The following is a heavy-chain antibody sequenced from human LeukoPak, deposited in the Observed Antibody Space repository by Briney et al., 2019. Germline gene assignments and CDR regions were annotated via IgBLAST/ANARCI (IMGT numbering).Heavy chain of an antibody. CDR2: INPNSGGT. V-gene: IGHV1-2*02. CDR1: GYTFTGYY. Sequence: ASVKASCKASGYTFTGYYMHWVRQAPGQGLEWMGWINPNSGGTNYAQKFQGRVTMTRDTSISTAYMELSSLRSDDTAVYYCAKGETSYDILTGYYSHYDYWGQGTLVTVSS. CDR3: AKGETSYDILTGYYSHYDY. J-gene: IGHJ4*02. D-gene: IGHD3-9*01.